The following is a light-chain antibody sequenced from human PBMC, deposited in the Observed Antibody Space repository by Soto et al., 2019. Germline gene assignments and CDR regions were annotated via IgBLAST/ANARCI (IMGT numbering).Light chain of an antibody. CDR3: HQYGISPWT. Sequence: EIVLTQSPGTLSLSPGERATLSCRASQSVDSSYFAWYQHKPGQAPRLLIYGASTRATGIPDRFSGSGSGTDFTLTISRLEPEDFAVYYCHQYGISPWTFGQGTKVEIK. J-gene: IGKJ1*01. CDR1: QSVDSSY. V-gene: IGKV3-20*01. CDR2: GAS.